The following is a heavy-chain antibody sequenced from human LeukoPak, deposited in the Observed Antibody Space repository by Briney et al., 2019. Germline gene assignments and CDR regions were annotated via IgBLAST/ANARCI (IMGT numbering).Heavy chain of an antibody. Sequence: GGSLRLSCAASGFPFSSYAMHWVRQAPGKGLEWVALVSNDGGNKYHADSVKGRFTISRDNSKNTLYLQMNSLRAEDTAVYYCAKEPDYGDYLDYWGQGTLVTVSS. CDR3: AKEPDYGDYLDY. V-gene: IGHV3-30-3*01. CDR1: GFPFSSYA. CDR2: VSNDGGNK. D-gene: IGHD4-17*01. J-gene: IGHJ4*02.